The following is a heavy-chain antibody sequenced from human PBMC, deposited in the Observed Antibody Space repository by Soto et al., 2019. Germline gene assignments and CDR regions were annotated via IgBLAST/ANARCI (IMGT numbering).Heavy chain of an antibody. CDR1: GGTFSSYA. CDR2: IIPIFGTA. J-gene: IGHJ6*02. CDR3: AIYRYYDSSGYYRIYGMDV. Sequence: GASVKVSCKASGGTFSSYAISWVRQAPGQGLEWMGGIIPIFGTANYAQKFQGRVTITADESTSTAYMELSSLRSEDTAVYYCAIYRYYDSSGYYRIYGMDVWGQGTTVTVSS. D-gene: IGHD3-22*01. V-gene: IGHV1-69*13.